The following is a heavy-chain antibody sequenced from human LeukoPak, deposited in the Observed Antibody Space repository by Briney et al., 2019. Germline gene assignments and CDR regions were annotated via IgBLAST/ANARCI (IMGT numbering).Heavy chain of an antibody. CDR1: GGSISSYY. CDR2: IYTSGST. D-gene: IGHD3-3*01. CDR3: ARDHHTIFGVVIALFDY. J-gene: IGHJ4*02. Sequence: SETLSLTCTVSGGSISSYYWSWIRQPAGKGLEWIGRIYTSGSTNYNPSLKSRVTMSVDTSKNQFSLKLSSVTAADTAVYYCARDHHTIFGVVIALFDYWGQGTLVTVSS. V-gene: IGHV4-4*07.